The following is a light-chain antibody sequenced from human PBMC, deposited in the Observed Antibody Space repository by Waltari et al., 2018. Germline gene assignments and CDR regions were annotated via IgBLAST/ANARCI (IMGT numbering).Light chain of an antibody. CDR1: SSAFADYPL. CDR3: CAFAGYGVYV. J-gene: IGLJ1*01. V-gene: IGLV2-23*02. Sequence: SALTQPASVSGSPGQSITISCTDTSSAFADYPLLSWYHHHPGGAPKLLIYEVSKRPSGVSSRFSGSKSGKTASLTISGLQAEDEGDYYCCAFAGYGVYVFGSGTHVAVL. CDR2: EVS.